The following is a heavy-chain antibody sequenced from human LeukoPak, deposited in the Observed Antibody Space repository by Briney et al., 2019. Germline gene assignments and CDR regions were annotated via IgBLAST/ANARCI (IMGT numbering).Heavy chain of an antibody. J-gene: IGHJ4*02. CDR3: ARSRAATFDY. V-gene: IGHV6-1*01. CDR1: GDSVSSKSAA. D-gene: IGHD2-15*01. CDR2: TYYRSKWSN. Sequence: SQTLSLTCAISGDSVSSKSAAWNWIRQSPPRGLEWVGRTYYRSKWSNDYAASVKGRITVNPDTSKNQFSLQLSSVTPEDTAVYYCARSRAATFDYWGQGTLVTVSS.